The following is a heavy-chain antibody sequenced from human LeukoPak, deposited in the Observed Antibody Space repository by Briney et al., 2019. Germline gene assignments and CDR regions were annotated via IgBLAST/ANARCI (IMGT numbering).Heavy chain of an antibody. CDR2: INHGGST. CDR1: GGSFSGDF. Sequence: SETLSLTCAVYGGSFSGDFWSWIRQSPGKGLEWIGEINHGGSTTYNPSLQSRVTMSLDTSKNQFSLNLSSVTAADTAVFYCARLSTWNDGVDAFDIWGQGTMVTVSS. CDR3: ARLSTWNDGVDAFDI. D-gene: IGHD1-1*01. V-gene: IGHV4-34*01. J-gene: IGHJ3*02.